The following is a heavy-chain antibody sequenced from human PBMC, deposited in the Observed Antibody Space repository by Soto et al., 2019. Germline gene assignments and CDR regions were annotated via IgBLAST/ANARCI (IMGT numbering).Heavy chain of an antibody. CDR3: ARYIYGQGFKA. V-gene: IGHV1-8*01. CDR1: GDTFTNFD. Sequence: QVQLVQPGTEVRKPGASVKVSCEPSGDTFTNFDLNWVRQASGQGLEWIGWMRADSGDSGHARKFQGRVTLTRDTSRSTAYMELSSLRAEDTAVYYCARYIYGQGFKAWGQGTLVSVSS. CDR2: MRADSGDS. J-gene: IGHJ5*02. D-gene: IGHD4-17*01.